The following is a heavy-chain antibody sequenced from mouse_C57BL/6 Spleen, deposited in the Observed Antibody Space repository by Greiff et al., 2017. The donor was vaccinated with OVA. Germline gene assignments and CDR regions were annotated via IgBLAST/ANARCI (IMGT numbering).Heavy chain of an antibody. D-gene: IGHD1-1*01. V-gene: IGHV1-53*01. Sequence: QLKQPVTELVKPGSSVKLSCKASGYTFTSYWMHWVKQRPGQGLEWIGNINPSNGGTNYNEKFKSKATLTVDKSSSTAYMQLSSLTSEDSAVYYCARLGITTEYFDVWGTGTTVTVSS. CDR2: INPSNGGT. J-gene: IGHJ1*03. CDR3: ARLGITTEYFDV. CDR1: GYTFTSYW.